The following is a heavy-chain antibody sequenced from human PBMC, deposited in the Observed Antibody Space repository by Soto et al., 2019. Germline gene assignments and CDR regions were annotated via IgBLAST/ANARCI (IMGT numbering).Heavy chain of an antibody. CDR3: ARLVTTAAAGTVDY. CDR1: GFIFTDYY. V-gene: IGHV3-11*01. CDR2: ISTDGSGK. J-gene: IGHJ4*02. Sequence: QVQLVESGGGLVKPGGSLRLSCAASGFIFTDYYMSWIRQAPGRGLEWVSYISTDGSGKYYADSVKGRFTISRDNADNSLFLQMNSLRAEDTAVYYCARLVTTAAAGTVDYWGQGTLVTVSS. D-gene: IGHD6-13*01.